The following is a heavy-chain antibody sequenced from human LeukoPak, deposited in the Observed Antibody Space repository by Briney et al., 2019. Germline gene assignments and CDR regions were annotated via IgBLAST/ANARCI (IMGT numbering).Heavy chain of an antibody. CDR1: GFSVSTYY. CDR3: ARSTVGTSCCTAVDY. J-gene: IGHJ4*02. V-gene: IGHV3-23*01. CDR2: ISAGGDRT. D-gene: IGHD1-26*01. Sequence: GGSLRLSCAASGFSVSTYYMDWVRQAPGKGLEWVSGISAGGDRTYYADSVKGRFTISRDNSKNTLYLQMNSLRAEDTAEYYCARSTVGTSCCTAVDYWGQGTLVTVSS.